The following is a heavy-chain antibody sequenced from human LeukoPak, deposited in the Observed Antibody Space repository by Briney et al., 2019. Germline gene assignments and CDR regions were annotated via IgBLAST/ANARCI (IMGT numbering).Heavy chain of an antibody. D-gene: IGHD1-26*01. V-gene: IGHV3-30*03. CDR1: GFTFSNYG. CDR3: ISGSDY. Sequence: GRSLRLSCAASGFTFSNYGMHWVRQAPGKGLEWVAVISYDGSTKYYADSVKGRFTISRDNSKNTLYLQMNSLRPEDTAVYYCISGSDYWGQGTLVTVSP. J-gene: IGHJ4*02. CDR2: ISYDGSTK.